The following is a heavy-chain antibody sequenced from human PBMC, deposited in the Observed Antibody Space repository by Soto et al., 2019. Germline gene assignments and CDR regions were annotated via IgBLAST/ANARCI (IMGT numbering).Heavy chain of an antibody. CDR1: KFIFSEYY. Sequence: VPLVESGGGLVKPGGSLRLSCAASKFIFSEYYMSWIRQAPGKGLEWVSYISSGSSYTNYADSVKGRFTISRDNAKNSLYLQMNSLRAEDTAVYFCARQGACSSTSCPAYYYYYAMDVWGQGTTVTVSS. CDR3: ARQGACSSTSCPAYYYYYAMDV. J-gene: IGHJ6*02. D-gene: IGHD2-2*01. CDR2: ISSGSSYT. V-gene: IGHV3-11*06.